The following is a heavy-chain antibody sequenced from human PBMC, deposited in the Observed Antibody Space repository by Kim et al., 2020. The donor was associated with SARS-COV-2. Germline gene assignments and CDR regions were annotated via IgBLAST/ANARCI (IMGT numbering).Heavy chain of an antibody. V-gene: IGHV1-2*02. D-gene: IGHD6-6*01. CDR3: ARDWVAARRGGLGY. J-gene: IGHJ4*02. CDR1: GYTFTGYY. CDR2: INPTSGGT. Sequence: ASVKVSCKASGYTFTGYYMHWVRQAPGQGLEWMGWINPTSGGTNFAQKFQGRATMTRDTSISTAYMELSRLRSDDTAVYYCARDWVAARRGGLGYWGQGTLVTVSS.